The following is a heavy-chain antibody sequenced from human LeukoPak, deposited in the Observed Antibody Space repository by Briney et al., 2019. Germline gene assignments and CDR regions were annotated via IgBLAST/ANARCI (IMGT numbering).Heavy chain of an antibody. Sequence: PGGFLRLSCAASGFTFSTYEMNWVRQAPGKGLEWVSYISSSGSTIYYADSVKGRFTISRDNAKNSLYLQMNSLRAEDTAIYYCAIIVLYAYWGQGTLVTVSS. CDR2: ISSSGSTI. CDR1: GFTFSTYE. V-gene: IGHV3-48*03. CDR3: AIIVLYAY. J-gene: IGHJ4*02. D-gene: IGHD2/OR15-2a*01.